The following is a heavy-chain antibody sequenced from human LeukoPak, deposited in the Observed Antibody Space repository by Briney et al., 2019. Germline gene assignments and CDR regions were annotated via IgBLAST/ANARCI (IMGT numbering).Heavy chain of an antibody. V-gene: IGHV3-48*01. Sequence: PGGSLRLSCAASGFTVSSNYMSWVRQAPGKGLEWVSYISGSTSVIYYADSVKGRFTISRDNAKNSLYLQMNSLRTEDTAIYYCARGLYYIDVWGNGTAVTVS. CDR3: ARGLYYIDV. CDR1: GFTVSSNY. J-gene: IGHJ6*03. CDR2: ISGSTSVI.